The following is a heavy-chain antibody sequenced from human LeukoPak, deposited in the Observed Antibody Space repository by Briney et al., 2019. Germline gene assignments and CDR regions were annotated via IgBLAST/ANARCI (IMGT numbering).Heavy chain of an antibody. CDR3: ARRIAVAGTVFDY. V-gene: IGHV5-51*01. CDR2: IYPGDSDT. J-gene: IGHJ3*01. Sequence: GESLKSSCKGSGYSFTSYWVGWVRQMSAKGLEWMGIIYPGDSDTRYSPSFQDQVTISADKSISTAYLKWSSLKASDTAMYYCARRIAVAGTVFDYWGQGTMVTVSS. CDR1: GYSFTSYW. D-gene: IGHD6-19*01.